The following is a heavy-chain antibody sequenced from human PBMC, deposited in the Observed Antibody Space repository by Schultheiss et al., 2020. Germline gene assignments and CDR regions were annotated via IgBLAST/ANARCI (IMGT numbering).Heavy chain of an antibody. D-gene: IGHD3-10*01. CDR1: GFTFSDYY. J-gene: IGHJ6*02. CDR3: AKGPGITMVRGIMQHYYAMDV. CDR2: ISSSGSTI. V-gene: IGHV3-11*01. Sequence: GGSLRLSCAASGFTFSDYYMSWIRQAPGKGLEWVSYISSSGSTIYYADSVKGRFTISRDNAKNSLYLQMNSLRAEDTAVYYCAKGPGITMVRGIMQHYYAMDVWGQGTTVTVSS.